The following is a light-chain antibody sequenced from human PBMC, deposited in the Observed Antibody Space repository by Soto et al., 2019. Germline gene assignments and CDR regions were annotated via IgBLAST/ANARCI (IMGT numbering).Light chain of an antibody. CDR2: DAS. V-gene: IGKV1-5*01. CDR3: QQSETYPLT. J-gene: IGKJ5*01. Sequence: DIQMTQAASTLSASVADRVTITCRASQTISTWLAWYQHKPGKAPNLLIYDASTLMSGVPSRFSGSGSGTEFTLTISSLQPGDFATYYCQQSETYPLTFGQGTRLEI. CDR1: QTISTW.